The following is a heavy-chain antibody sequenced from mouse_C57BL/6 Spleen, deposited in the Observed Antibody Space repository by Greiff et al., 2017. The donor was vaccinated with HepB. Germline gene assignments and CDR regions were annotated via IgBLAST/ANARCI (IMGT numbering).Heavy chain of an antibody. V-gene: IGHV3-6*01. CDR2: ISYDGSN. CDR1: GYSITSGYY. Sequence: EVQLQQSGPGLVKPSQSLSLTCSVTGYSITSGYYWNWIRQFPGNKLEWMGYISYDGSNNYNPSLKNRISITRDTSKNQFFLKLNSVTTEDTATYYCARGDYDYDDYWGQGTTLTVSS. D-gene: IGHD2-4*01. CDR3: ARGDYDYDDY. J-gene: IGHJ2*01.